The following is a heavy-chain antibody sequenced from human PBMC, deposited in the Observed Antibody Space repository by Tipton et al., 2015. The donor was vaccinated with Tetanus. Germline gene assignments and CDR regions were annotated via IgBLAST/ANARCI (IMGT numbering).Heavy chain of an antibody. D-gene: IGHD6-25*01. CDR3: ARVQEQRIYYYGMDV. V-gene: IGHV1-69*06. CDR1: GNTFSSST. J-gene: IGHJ6*02. Sequence: QLVQSGPEVKKPGSSMRLSCKASGNTFSSSTLSWVRQAPGHGLEWMGMIVPLFGSAYYAQKFQDRVTITADKSASTAYMDLRRLRSDDTAVYYCARVQEQRIYYYGMDVWGQGTTVTVSS. CDR2: IVPLFGSA.